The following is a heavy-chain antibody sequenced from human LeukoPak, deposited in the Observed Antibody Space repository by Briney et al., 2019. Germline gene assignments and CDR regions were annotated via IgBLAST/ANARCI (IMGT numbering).Heavy chain of an antibody. CDR3: ARGLKYFDY. J-gene: IGHJ4*02. Sequence: SETLSLTCAVYGGSFSGYYWSWIRQPPGKGPEWIGEINHSGSTNYNPSLKSRVTISVDTSKSQFSLKLSSVTAADTAVYYCARGLKYFDYWGQGTLVTVSS. V-gene: IGHV4-34*01. CDR2: INHSGST. CDR1: GGSFSGYY.